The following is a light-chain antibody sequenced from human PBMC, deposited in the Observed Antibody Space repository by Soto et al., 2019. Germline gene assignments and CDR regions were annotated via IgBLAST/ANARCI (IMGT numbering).Light chain of an antibody. V-gene: IGKV3-15*01. CDR2: DAS. CDR1: QSVSSN. Sequence: EIVMTQSPATLSLSPGERATLSCRASQSVSSNLAWYQQKPGQAPRLLIYDASTRATGLPARFSGSGSGTDFTLTISRLEPEDFAVYYCQQYDSSPKTFGQGTKVDIK. J-gene: IGKJ1*01. CDR3: QQYDSSPKT.